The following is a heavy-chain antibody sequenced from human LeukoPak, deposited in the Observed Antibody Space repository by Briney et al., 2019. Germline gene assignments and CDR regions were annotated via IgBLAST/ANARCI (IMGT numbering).Heavy chain of an antibody. CDR1: GDSVSSYY. D-gene: IGHD7-27*01. Sequence: SETLSLTCTVSGDSVSSYYWSWIRQPPGKGLECIGYIYYSGSTNYNPSLKSRVTISVDTSKNQFSLKLSFVTAADTALYFCSRDHWDLSDSSPTDYWGQGVLVTVS. CDR3: SRDHWDLSDSSPTDY. CDR2: IYYSGST. V-gene: IGHV4-59*02. J-gene: IGHJ4*02.